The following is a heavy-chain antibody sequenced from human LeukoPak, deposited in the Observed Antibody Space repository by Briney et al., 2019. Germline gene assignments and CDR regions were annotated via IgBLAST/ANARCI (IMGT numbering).Heavy chain of an antibody. Sequence: GGSLRLSCAASGFSFSTYGMHWVRQAPGKGLEWVALIWNAGTNTYYADSVKGRFTISRDNSKNTLYLQMNSLRAEDTAVYYCAGNTPPGGDYYFDYWGQGTLVIVSS. CDR3: AGNTPPGGDYYFDY. CDR2: IWNAGTNT. J-gene: IGHJ4*02. D-gene: IGHD3-16*01. V-gene: IGHV3-33*01. CDR1: GFSFSTYG.